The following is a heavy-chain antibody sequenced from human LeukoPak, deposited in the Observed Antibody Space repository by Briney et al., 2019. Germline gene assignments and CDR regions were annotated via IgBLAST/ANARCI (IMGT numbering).Heavy chain of an antibody. Sequence: ASVKVSCKASGYSFTNHAIHWVRQAPGQRLEWMGWINVGNANTKYSQKFQGRVTITADESTSTAYMELSSLRSEDTAVYYCARRAALCGGDCQVWFDPWGQGTLVTVSS. V-gene: IGHV1-3*01. D-gene: IGHD2-21*02. CDR2: INVGNANT. CDR3: ARRAALCGGDCQVWFDP. CDR1: GYSFTNHA. J-gene: IGHJ5*02.